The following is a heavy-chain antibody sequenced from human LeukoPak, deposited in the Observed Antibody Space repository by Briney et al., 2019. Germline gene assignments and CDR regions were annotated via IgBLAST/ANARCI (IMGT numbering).Heavy chain of an antibody. Sequence: ASVKVSCKASGYTFISYAMHCVRQAPGQRLEWMGWINGGNGNTKYSQKFQGRVSITRDTSASTAYMELSSLRSEDTAVYYCARRGFSSWYVGYYDYWGQGTLVTVSS. CDR3: ARRGFSSWYVGYYDY. CDR1: GYTFISYA. J-gene: IGHJ4*02. V-gene: IGHV1-3*01. D-gene: IGHD6-13*01. CDR2: INGGNGNT.